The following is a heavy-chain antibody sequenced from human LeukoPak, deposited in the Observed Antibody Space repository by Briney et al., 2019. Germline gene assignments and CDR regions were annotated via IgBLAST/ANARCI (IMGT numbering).Heavy chain of an antibody. V-gene: IGHV3-23*01. CDR2: VTSRGVGT. J-gene: IGHJ4*01. CDR1: GFTFSSYA. CDR3: GSDPNGDYVGALGY. D-gene: IGHD4-17*01. Sequence: GRSLRLSCTDSGFTFSSYALAWVRQAPGKGLEGVAAVTSRGVGTHYADSVKGRFTISRDNSKNTIYLQMNSLRAEDTAIYYCGSDPNGDYVGALGYWGRGTLVTVSS.